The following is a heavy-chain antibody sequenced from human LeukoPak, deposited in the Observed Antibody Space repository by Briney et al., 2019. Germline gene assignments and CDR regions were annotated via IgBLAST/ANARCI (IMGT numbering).Heavy chain of an antibody. Sequence: GGSLRLSCTASGFTFSTYAMTWVRQAPGKGLEWISSMSSGSSYIYYADSVRGRFTISRDNTKNSLYLEMNNLRGEDTAIYYCARDRPTGASRVFVVQWGQGTPVTVSS. CDR2: MSSGSSYI. V-gene: IGHV3-21*06. J-gene: IGHJ4*02. CDR1: GFTFSTYA. CDR3: ARDRPTGASRVFVVQ. D-gene: IGHD2-21*01.